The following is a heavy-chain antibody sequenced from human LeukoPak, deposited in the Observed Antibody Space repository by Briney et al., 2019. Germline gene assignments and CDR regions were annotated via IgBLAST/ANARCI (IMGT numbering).Heavy chain of an antibody. CDR3: ATASLKRAAYYYDSSGYSFDY. V-gene: IGHV1-24*01. CDR2: FDPEDGET. Sequence: ASVKVSCKVSGYTLTELSMHWVRQAPGKGLEWMGGFDPEDGETIYAQKFQGRVTMTEDTSTDTAYMELSSLRSEDTAVYYCATASLKRAAYYYDSSGYSFDYWGQGTLVTVSS. J-gene: IGHJ4*02. D-gene: IGHD3-22*01. CDR1: GYTLTELS.